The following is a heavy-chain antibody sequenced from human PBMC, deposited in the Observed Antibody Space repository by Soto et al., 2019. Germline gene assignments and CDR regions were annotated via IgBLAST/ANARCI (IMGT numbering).Heavy chain of an antibody. CDR3: ARHQSHSSSYVDP. CDR2: IYYSGST. J-gene: IGHJ5*02. D-gene: IGHD6-13*01. CDR1: GGSISSIVYY. Sequence: PSETLSLTCTVSGGSISSIVYYWGWIRQPPGKGLEWIGSIYYSGSTYYNPSLKSRVTISVDTSKNQFSLKLSSVTAADTAVYYCARHQSHSSSYVDPWGQGTLVTVSS. V-gene: IGHV4-39*01.